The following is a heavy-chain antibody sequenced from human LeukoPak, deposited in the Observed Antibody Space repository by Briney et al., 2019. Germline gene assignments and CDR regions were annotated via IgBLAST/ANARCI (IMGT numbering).Heavy chain of an antibody. CDR1: GGSFSGYY. CDR2: INHSGST. J-gene: IGHJ3*02. D-gene: IGHD3-10*01. V-gene: IGHV4-34*01. Sequence: PSETLSLTCAVYGGSFSGYYWSWIRQPPGKGLEWIGEINHSGSTNYNPSLKSRVTISVDTSKNQFSLKLSSVTAADTAVYYCARGHLGYYYGSGSYDAFDIWGQGTMVTVSS. CDR3: ARGHLGYYYGSGSYDAFDI.